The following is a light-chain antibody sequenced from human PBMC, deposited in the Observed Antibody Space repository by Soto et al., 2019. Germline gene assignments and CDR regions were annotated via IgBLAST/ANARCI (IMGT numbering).Light chain of an antibody. Sequence: DIQMTQSPSTLSASVGDRVTITCRASQSISSWLAWYQQQPGKAPKLLIYKASSLESGVPSRFSGSGSGTDFTLTRHSLQPDDFATYYCQQYNSYPYTFGQGTKLEIK. J-gene: IGKJ2*01. CDR2: KAS. CDR1: QSISSW. V-gene: IGKV1-5*03. CDR3: QQYNSYPYT.